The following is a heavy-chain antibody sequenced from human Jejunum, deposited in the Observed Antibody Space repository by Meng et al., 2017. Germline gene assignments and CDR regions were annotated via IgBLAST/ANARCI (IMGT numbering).Heavy chain of an antibody. CDR2: IHYSGTT. V-gene: IGHV4-39*07. CDR1: GDSISSSSYY. D-gene: IGHD3-22*01. Sequence: SETLSLTCTVSGDSISSSSYYWGWIRQTPGKGLEWSGSIHYSGTTYYNPSLNSRVTISVDTSKNHFSLKLNTVTAADTAVYYCAREMTSAYFSESWGQGTLVTVSS. CDR3: AREMTSAYFSES. J-gene: IGHJ4*02.